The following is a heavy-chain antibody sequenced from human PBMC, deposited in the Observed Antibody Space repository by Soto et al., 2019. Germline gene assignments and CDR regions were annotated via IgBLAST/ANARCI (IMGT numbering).Heavy chain of an antibody. Sequence: QVQLVESGGGVVQPGRSLRLSCAASGFTFSSYAMHWVRQAPGKGLEWVAVISYDGSKKYYADSVKGRITISRDNPKNTLYLQMNSLRAEDTAVYYCAREQQQWLSFDYWGQGTLVTVSS. CDR2: ISYDGSKK. D-gene: IGHD6-19*01. V-gene: IGHV3-30-3*01. J-gene: IGHJ4*02. CDR3: AREQQQWLSFDY. CDR1: GFTFSSYA.